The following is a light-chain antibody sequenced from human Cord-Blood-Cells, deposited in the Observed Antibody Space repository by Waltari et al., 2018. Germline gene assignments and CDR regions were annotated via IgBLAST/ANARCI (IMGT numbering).Light chain of an antibody. CDR2: EGS. CDR3: CSYAGSSSLYV. Sequence: QSALTQPAPVYGSPGQSITISCTGTSSDVGGYNLVSWYQQHPGKAPKLMIYEGSKRPSGVSNRFSGAKSGDTASLTISGLQAEDEADYYCCSYAGSSSLYVFGTGTKVTVL. J-gene: IGLJ1*01. CDR1: SSDVGGYNL. V-gene: IGLV2-23*01.